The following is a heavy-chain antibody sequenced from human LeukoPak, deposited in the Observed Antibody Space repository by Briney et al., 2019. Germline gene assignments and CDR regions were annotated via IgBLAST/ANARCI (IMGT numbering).Heavy chain of an antibody. J-gene: IGHJ4*02. D-gene: IGHD6-19*01. CDR3: ARAAAVAGGWYYFDY. Sequence: GRSLRLSCAASGFTFSSYGMHWVRQAPGKGLEWVAVIWYDGSNKYYADSVKGRFTISRDNSKNTLYLQMNSLRAEDTAVYYCARAAAVAGGWYYFDYWGQGTLVTVSS. CDR1: GFTFSSYG. CDR2: IWYDGSNK. V-gene: IGHV3-33*01.